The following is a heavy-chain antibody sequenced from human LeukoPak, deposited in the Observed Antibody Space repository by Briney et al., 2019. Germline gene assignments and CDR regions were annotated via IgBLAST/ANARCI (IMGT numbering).Heavy chain of an antibody. CDR3: ARIMDLIGVHFDF. V-gene: IGHV3-21*01. CDR1: GFTFSSYS. J-gene: IGHJ4*02. D-gene: IGHD2-21*01. Sequence: GGSLRLSCAVSGFTFSSYSMNWVRQAPGKGLEWVSSISSSSSYIYYADSVKGRFTISRDNAKNSLYLQMNSLRAEDTAMYYCARIMDLIGVHFDFWGQGTLVTVSS. CDR2: ISSSSSYI.